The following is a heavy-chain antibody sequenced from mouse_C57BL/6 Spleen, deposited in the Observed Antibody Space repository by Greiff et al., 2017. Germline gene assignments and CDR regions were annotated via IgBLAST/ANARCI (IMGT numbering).Heavy chain of an antibody. CDR2: FYPGSGSI. J-gene: IGHJ2*01. CDR1: GYTFTEYT. CDR3: ARHEDRYGNYVDYFDY. Sequence: QVQLQQSGAELVKPGASVKLSCKASGYTFTEYTIHWVKQRSGQGLEWIGWFYPGSGSIKYNEKFKDKATLTADKSSSTVYMELSRLTSEDSAVYFCARHEDRYGNYVDYFDYWGQGTTLTVSS. V-gene: IGHV1-62-2*01. D-gene: IGHD2-10*02.